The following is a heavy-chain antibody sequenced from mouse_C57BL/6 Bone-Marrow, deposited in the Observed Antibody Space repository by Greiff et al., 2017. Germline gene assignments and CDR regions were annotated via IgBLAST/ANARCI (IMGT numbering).Heavy chain of an antibody. J-gene: IGHJ1*03. CDR1: GFNIKNTY. Sequence: VQLKESVAELVRPGASVKLSCTASGFNIKNTYMHWVKQRPEQGLEWIGRIDPANGNTKYAPKFQGKATITADTSSNTAYLQLSSLTSEGTAIYYCARSGYYGSSYYWYFDVWGTGTTVTVAS. CDR3: ARSGYYGSSYYWYFDV. V-gene: IGHV14-3*01. D-gene: IGHD1-1*01. CDR2: IDPANGNT.